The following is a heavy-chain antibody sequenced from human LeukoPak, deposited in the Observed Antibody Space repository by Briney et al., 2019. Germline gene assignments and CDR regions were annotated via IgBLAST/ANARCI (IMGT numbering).Heavy chain of an antibody. CDR3: ARGTGGRGYY. CDR1: GGSFSGYY. CDR2: INHSGST. J-gene: IGHJ4*02. V-gene: IGHV4-34*01. D-gene: IGHD2-15*01. Sequence: SETLSLTCAVYGGSFSGYYWSWIRQPPGKGLEWIGEINHSGSTNYNPSLKSRVTISVDTSKNQFSLKLSSVTAADTAVYYCARGTGGRGYYWGQGTLVTVSS.